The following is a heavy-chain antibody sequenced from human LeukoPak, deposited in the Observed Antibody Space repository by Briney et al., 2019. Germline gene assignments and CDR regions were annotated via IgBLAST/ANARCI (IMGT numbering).Heavy chain of an antibody. J-gene: IGHJ4*02. V-gene: IGHV3-30*02. Sequence: PGGSLRLSCAASGFTFSSYGMHWVRQAPGKGLEWVAFIRYDGSNKYYADSVKGRFTISRDNSKNTLYLQMNSLRAEDTAVYYCAKVPALFHTFDYWGQGTLVTVSS. CDR1: GFTFSSYG. CDR3: AKVPALFHTFDY. CDR2: IRYDGSNK. D-gene: IGHD2-21*01.